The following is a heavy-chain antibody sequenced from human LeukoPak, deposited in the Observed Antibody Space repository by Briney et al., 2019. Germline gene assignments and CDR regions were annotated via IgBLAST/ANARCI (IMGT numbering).Heavy chain of an antibody. CDR3: ARGPGTLKMYFFDY. D-gene: IGHD3-10*01. Sequence: SETLSLTCAVYGVSFSGYYWSWLRQPPGKGLEWLGEINHSGSTNYNPSLKSRVTISVDTSKNQFSLKLSSVTAADTAVYYCARGPGTLKMYFFDYWGQGTLVTVSS. J-gene: IGHJ4*02. V-gene: IGHV4-34*01. CDR1: GVSFSGYY. CDR2: INHSGST.